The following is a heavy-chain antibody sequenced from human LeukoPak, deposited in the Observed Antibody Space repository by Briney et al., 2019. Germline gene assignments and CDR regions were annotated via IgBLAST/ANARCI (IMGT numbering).Heavy chain of an antibody. D-gene: IGHD6-19*01. Sequence: GASVKGSCKASGYTFTGYYMHWVRQAPGQGLEWMGWINPNSGGTNYAQKFQGWATMTRDTSISTAYMELSRLRSDDTAVYYCARDMTDSSGWIDYWGQGTLVTVSS. V-gene: IGHV1-2*04. CDR2: INPNSGGT. J-gene: IGHJ4*02. CDR1: GYTFTGYY. CDR3: ARDMTDSSGWIDY.